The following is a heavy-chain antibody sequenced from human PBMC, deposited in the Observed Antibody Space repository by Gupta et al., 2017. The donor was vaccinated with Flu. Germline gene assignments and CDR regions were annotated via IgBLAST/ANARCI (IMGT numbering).Heavy chain of an antibody. CDR3: ARLGKQRKRGSLHVGWGFDY. V-gene: IGHV4-39*01. D-gene: IGHD7-27*01. CDR1: GCSLRSSSYS. Sequence: QLPLPESGPGLVQPSETLSLTCTVSGCSLRSSSYSWGWLRPPPGKGLGWIGSIYYSGSTYYNPSRKSRVTISVDTSKNQFSLKLSSVTAADTAGYYCARLGKQRKRGSLHVGWGFDYWGQGTLVTVSS. CDR2: IYYSGST. J-gene: IGHJ4*02.